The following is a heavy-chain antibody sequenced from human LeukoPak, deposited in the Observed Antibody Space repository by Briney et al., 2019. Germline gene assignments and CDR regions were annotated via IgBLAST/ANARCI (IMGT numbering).Heavy chain of an antibody. V-gene: IGHV4-39*07. CDR3: ARDLKHGYSYGHHYYYYYMDV. CDR2: IYYSGST. J-gene: IGHJ6*03. Sequence: SETLSLSCTVSGGSISSSSYYWGWIRQPPGKGLEWIGSIYYSGSTYYNPSLKSRVTISVDTSKNQFSLKLSSVTAADTAVYYCARDLKHGYSYGHHYYYYYMDVWGKGTTVTVSS. CDR1: GGSISSSSYY. D-gene: IGHD5-18*01.